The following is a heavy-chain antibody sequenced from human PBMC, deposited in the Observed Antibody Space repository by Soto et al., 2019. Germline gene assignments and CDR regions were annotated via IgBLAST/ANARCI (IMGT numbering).Heavy chain of an antibody. V-gene: IGHV3-33*01. CDR2: IWYEGSNK. D-gene: IGHD1-26*01. CDR3: ARDDSGRKGLHY. Sequence: QVQLVESGGGVVQPGRSLRLSCAASGFTFSSYGMHWVRQAPGKGLEWVALIWYEGSNKNYADSVKGRFTISRDNSKNTLYLQLNRLSAEDTAMYYCARDDSGRKGLHYWGQGTLVTVSS. CDR1: GFTFSSYG. J-gene: IGHJ4*02.